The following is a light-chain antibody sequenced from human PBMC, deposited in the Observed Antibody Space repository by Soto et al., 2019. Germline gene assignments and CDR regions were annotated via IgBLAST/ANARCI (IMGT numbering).Light chain of an antibody. J-gene: IGKJ1*01. CDR3: QKYNSAPQT. CDR1: QGIINY. CDR2: AAS. Sequence: DIQMTQSPSSLSASVGDRVTITCRASQGIINYLAWYQQKPGKVPKLLIYAASTLQSGVPTRFSVSGSGTDFTLTISSLQTEDVATYYCQKYNSAPQTFGQGTKVDIK. V-gene: IGKV1-27*01.